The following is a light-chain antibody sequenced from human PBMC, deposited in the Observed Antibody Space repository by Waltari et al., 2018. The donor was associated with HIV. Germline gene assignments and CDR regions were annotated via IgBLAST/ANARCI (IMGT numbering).Light chain of an antibody. Sequence: QSALTQPASVSGSPGQSTTISCTGTSSDVGSYNIVTWYQQHPGKAPKLMIYEGSKRPSGVSNRFSGSKSGNTASLTISGLQAEDEADYYCCSYAGSSLYVFGTGTKVTVL. J-gene: IGLJ1*01. V-gene: IGLV2-23*01. CDR2: EGS. CDR1: SSDVGSYNI. CDR3: CSYAGSSLYV.